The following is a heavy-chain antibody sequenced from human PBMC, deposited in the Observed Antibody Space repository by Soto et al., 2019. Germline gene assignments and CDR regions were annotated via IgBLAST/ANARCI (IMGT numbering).Heavy chain of an antibody. CDR1: GFTFSSYA. CDR3: AKDLTGYSSGWYQDAFDI. J-gene: IGHJ3*02. CDR2: ISVSVGST. Sequence: WGSLRLSCAASGFTFSSYAMSWVRQAPGKGLEWVSAISVSVGSTYYADSVKGRFTISRDNSKNTLYLQMNSLRAEDTAVYYCAKDLTGYSSGWYQDAFDIWGKGKMVTVS. D-gene: IGHD6-19*01. V-gene: IGHV3-23*01.